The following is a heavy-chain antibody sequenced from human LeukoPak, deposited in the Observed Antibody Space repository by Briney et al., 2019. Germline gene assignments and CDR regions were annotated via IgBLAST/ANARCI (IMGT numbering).Heavy chain of an antibody. J-gene: IGHJ5*02. CDR2: IYYSGST. Sequence: PSETLSLTCTVSGGSLSSYYWSWIRQPPGKGLEWIGYIYYSGSTNYNPSLKSRVTISVDTSKNQFSLKLSSVTAADTAVYYCARQEITVFGVVTYNWFDPWGQGTLVTVSS. V-gene: IGHV4-59*08. CDR1: GGSLSSYY. CDR3: ARQEITVFGVVTYNWFDP. D-gene: IGHD3-3*01.